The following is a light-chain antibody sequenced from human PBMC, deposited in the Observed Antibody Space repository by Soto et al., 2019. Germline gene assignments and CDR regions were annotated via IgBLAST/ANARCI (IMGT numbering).Light chain of an antibody. CDR2: DVS. J-gene: IGLJ3*02. CDR1: SSDVGGYNY. CDR3: CSYAGSSWV. V-gene: IGLV2-11*01. Sequence: QSALTQPRSVSGSPGQSVTISCTGTSSDVGGYNYVSWYQHHPGKAPQLMIYDVSKRPSGVPDRFSGSKSGNTASLTISGLQAEDEADYYCCSYAGSSWVFGGGTKLTVL.